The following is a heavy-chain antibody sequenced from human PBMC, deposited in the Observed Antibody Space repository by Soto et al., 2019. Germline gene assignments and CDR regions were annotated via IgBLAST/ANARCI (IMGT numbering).Heavy chain of an antibody. CDR3: ARGGWSAAAGTGYFDL. V-gene: IGHV1-69*01. CDR1: GGTFSSYA. D-gene: IGHD6-13*01. Sequence: QVQLVQSGAEVKKPGSSVKVSCKASGGTFSSYAISWVRQAPGQGLEWMGGIIPIFGTANYAQKFQGRVTITAGESTSTAYMELSSLRSEDTAVYYCARGGWSAAAGTGYFDLWGRGTLVTVSS. CDR2: IIPIFGTA. J-gene: IGHJ2*01.